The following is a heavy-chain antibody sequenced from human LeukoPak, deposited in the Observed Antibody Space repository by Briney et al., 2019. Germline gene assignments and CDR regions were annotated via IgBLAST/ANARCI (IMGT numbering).Heavy chain of an antibody. Sequence: ASVKVSCKASGYTFTSHAINWVRQAPGQGLEWMGWINTNTGNPTYAQAFTGRLVFSLDTSVSTAYLKISSLKAEDTAVYYCARDSVAEQFDYWGQGTLVTVSS. V-gene: IGHV7-4-1*02. J-gene: IGHJ4*02. CDR2: INTNTGNP. CDR3: ARDSVAEQFDY. CDR1: GYTFTSHA. D-gene: IGHD2-15*01.